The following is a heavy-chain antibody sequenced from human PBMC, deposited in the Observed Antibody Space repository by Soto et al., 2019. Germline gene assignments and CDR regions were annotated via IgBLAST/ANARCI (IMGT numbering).Heavy chain of an antibody. CDR1: GGSINSYW. CDR3: ASANGIAARESWLAWFEP. CDR2: AYSSGTT. D-gene: IGHD6-6*01. V-gene: IGHV4-4*07. J-gene: IGHJ5*02. Sequence: SETLSPTCTVSGGSINSYWWSWIRQPAWKGLEWIVRAYSSGTTDYNPSLKSRVTIPVDTSKNQFSLKPSSVNASDTAVYYCASANGIAARESWLAWFEPGDKGSLVT.